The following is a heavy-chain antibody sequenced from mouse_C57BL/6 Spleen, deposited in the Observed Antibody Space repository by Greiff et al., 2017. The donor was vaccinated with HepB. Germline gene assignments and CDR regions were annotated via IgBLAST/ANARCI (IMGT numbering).Heavy chain of an antibody. CDR1: GFSLTSYG. Sequence: QVQLQQSGPGLVQPSQSLSITCTVSGFSLTSYGVHWVRQSPGKGLEWLGVIWSGGSTDYNAAFISRLSISKDNSKSQVVFKMNSLQADDTAIYYCARKIGYDGYYAMDYWGQGTSVTVSS. J-gene: IGHJ4*01. V-gene: IGHV2-2*01. CDR3: ARKIGYDGYYAMDY. D-gene: IGHD2-2*01. CDR2: IWSGGST.